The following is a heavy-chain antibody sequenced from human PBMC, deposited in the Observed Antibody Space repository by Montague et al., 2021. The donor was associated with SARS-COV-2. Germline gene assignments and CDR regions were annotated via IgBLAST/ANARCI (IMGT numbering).Heavy chain of an antibody. Sequence: TLSLTCTVSGGSINGGNYYWSWIRQHPGKGLEWIGYIHYSGSAYYSPSLRSRLTISMDTSKKQLSLTVNSVTAADTAVYYCARGSGSLDPPDLWGQGTLVTVSS. J-gene: IGHJ3*01. CDR3: ARGSGSLDPPDL. CDR1: GGSINGGNYY. CDR2: IHYSGSA. V-gene: IGHV4-31*03. D-gene: IGHD6-19*01.